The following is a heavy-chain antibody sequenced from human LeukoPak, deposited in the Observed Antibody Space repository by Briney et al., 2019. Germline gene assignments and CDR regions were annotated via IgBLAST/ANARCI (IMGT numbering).Heavy chain of an antibody. CDR3: AGNRYYYDSSGYYYEFDY. D-gene: IGHD3-22*01. Sequence: SETLSLTRTVSGGSISSSSYYWGWIRQPPGKGLEWIGSIYYSGSTYYNPSLKSRVTISVDTSKNQFSLKLSSVTAADTAVYYCAGNRYYYDSSGYYYEFDYWGQGTLVTVSS. V-gene: IGHV4-39*01. CDR2: IYYSGST. J-gene: IGHJ4*02. CDR1: GGSISSSSYY.